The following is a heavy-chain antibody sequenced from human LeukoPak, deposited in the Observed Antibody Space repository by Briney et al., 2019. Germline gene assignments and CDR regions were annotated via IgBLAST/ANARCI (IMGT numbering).Heavy chain of an antibody. Sequence: PGGSLRLSCAASGFTFSSYSMNWVRQAPGKGLEWVSSISSSSSYIYYAGSVKGRFTISRDNAKNSLYLQMNSLRAEDTAVYYCAGEIEYYYDASYYYGMDVWGQGTTVTVSS. V-gene: IGHV3-21*01. J-gene: IGHJ6*02. CDR3: AGEIEYYYDASYYYGMDV. CDR2: ISSSSSYI. CDR1: GFTFSSYS. D-gene: IGHD3-22*01.